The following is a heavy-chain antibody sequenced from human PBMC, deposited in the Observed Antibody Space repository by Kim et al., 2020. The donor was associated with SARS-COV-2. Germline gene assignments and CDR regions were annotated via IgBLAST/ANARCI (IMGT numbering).Heavy chain of an antibody. CDR1: GFTFTSYG. J-gene: IGHJ4*02. CDR3: AKDICIAGACRNWDF. D-gene: IGHD2-8*02. Sequence: GGSLRLSCVASGFTFTSYGLHWVRQAPGKGLEWVAVISFDGDDEYYADSVRGRFTVSRDDSKNTVFLQMNSLRADDTAQYYCAKDICIAGACRNWDFWSQGTLVTVSS. CDR2: ISFDGDDE. V-gene: IGHV3-30*18.